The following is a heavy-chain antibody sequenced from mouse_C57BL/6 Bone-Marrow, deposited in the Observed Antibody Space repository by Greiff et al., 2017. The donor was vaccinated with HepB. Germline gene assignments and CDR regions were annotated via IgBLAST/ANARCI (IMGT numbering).Heavy chain of an antibody. D-gene: IGHD2-4*01. V-gene: IGHV1-50*01. CDR2: IDPSDSYT. CDR3: VRCGCSEYDGDWFAS. J-gene: IGHJ3*01. CDR1: GYTFTSYW. Sequence: VQLQQPGAELVKPGASVKLSCKASGYTFTSYWMQWVKQRPGQGLEWIGEIDPSDSYTNYNQKFKGKATLTVDTSSSTAYMQLSSLTSEDSAVYYCVRCGCSEYDGDWFASWGQGTLVTVSA.